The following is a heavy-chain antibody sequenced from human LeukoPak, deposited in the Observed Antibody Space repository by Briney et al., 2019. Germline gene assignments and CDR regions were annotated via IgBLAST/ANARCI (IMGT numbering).Heavy chain of an antibody. V-gene: IGHV3-7*03. CDR2: IKQNGGEI. CDR1: GFIFNKYW. J-gene: IGHJ4*02. CDR3: ARDLPFDL. Sequence: GGSLRLSCAASGFIFNKYWMTWVRQAPGEAPVWVANIKQNGGEIHYLGSVKGRFTISRDDAKNSLYLQMNSLRVEDTARYFCARDLPFDLWGQGTLVTASS.